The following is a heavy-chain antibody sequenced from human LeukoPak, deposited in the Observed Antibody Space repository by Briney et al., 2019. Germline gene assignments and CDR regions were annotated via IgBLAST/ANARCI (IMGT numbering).Heavy chain of an antibody. J-gene: IGHJ4*02. CDR2: IYRSGST. CDR3: ARAGYGDSDFDY. D-gene: IGHD4-17*01. V-gene: IGHV4-38-2*02. CDR1: RYSIRSGYY. Sequence: SETLSLTRTYSRYSIRSGYYWGWIRQPPGKGLEWVRNIYRSGSTHYNPSLKSRVTISVDTNKNQFSLRLSSVTAADTAVYYCARAGYGDSDFDYWGQGTLVTVSS.